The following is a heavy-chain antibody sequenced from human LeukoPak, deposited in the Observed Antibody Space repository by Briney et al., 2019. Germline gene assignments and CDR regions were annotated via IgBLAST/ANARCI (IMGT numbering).Heavy chain of an antibody. CDR3: ARVAVYYDILTGYYPHGYFDY. Sequence: PSQTLSLTCTVSGGSISSGGCYWSWIRQHPGKGLEWIGYIYYSGSTYYNPSLKSRVTMSVDTSKNQFSLKLSSVTAADTAVYYCARVAVYYDILTGYYPHGYFDYWGQGTLVTVSS. V-gene: IGHV4-31*03. J-gene: IGHJ4*02. CDR1: GGSISSGGCY. D-gene: IGHD3-9*01. CDR2: IYYSGST.